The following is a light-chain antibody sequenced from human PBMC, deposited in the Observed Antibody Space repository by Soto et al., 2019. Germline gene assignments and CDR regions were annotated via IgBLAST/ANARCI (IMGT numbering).Light chain of an antibody. J-gene: IGLJ3*02. CDR3: SSYTGSATVVV. CDR2: EVS. V-gene: IGLV2-14*01. Sequence: QSVLTQPASVSGSPGQSVTISCTGTSSDVGAYNHVSWYQQHPGKAPKLMIYEVSNRPSGVSNRFSGSKSGNTASLTISGRQAEDEADYYCSSYTGSATVVVFGGGTKLTVL. CDR1: SSDVGAYNH.